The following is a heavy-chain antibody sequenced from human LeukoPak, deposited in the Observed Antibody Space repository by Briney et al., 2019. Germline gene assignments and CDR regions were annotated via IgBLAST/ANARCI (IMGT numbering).Heavy chain of an antibody. CDR3: ARAKQDGITIFGVVSPDYYYYMDV. Sequence: SETLSLTCNVSGVTISTYYWTWIRQPPGKGLEWIGYIYYNGATKYNPSLKSRVTISVDTSKNQFSLKLSSVTAADTAVYYCARAKQDGITIFGVVSPDYYYYMDVWGKGTTVTVSS. V-gene: IGHV4-59*01. D-gene: IGHD3-3*01. CDR2: IYYNGAT. J-gene: IGHJ6*03. CDR1: GVTISTYY.